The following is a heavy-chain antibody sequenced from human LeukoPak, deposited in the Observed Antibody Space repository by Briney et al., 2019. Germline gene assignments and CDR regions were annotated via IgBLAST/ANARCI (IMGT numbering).Heavy chain of an antibody. CDR3: VTYNWNYETDY. D-gene: IGHD1-7*01. CDR1: GFTFSSNW. Sequence: HPGGSLRLSCAASGFTFSSNWMSWVRQAPGKGLEWVANIKQDGSEKYYVDSVKGRFTISRDNAKNSLYLQMNGLRAEDTALYYCVTYNWNYETDYWGQGTLVTVSS. V-gene: IGHV3-7*01. J-gene: IGHJ4*02. CDR2: IKQDGSEK.